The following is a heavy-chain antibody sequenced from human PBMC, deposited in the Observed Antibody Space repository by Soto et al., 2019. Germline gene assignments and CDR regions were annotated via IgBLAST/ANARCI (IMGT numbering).Heavy chain of an antibody. CDR3: AKDTLYDILTGYYLYGAFDI. CDR2: ISYDGSNK. V-gene: IGHV3-30*18. Sequence: QVQLVESGGGVVQPGRSLRLSCAASGFTFSSYGMHWVRQAPGKVLEWVAVISYDGSNKYYADSVKGRFTISRDNSKNTLYLQMNSLRAEDTAVYYCAKDTLYDILTGYYLYGAFDIWGQGTMVTVSS. J-gene: IGHJ3*02. D-gene: IGHD3-9*01. CDR1: GFTFSSYG.